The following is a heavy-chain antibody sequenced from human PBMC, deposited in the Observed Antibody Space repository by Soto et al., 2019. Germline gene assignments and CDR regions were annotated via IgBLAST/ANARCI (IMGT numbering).Heavy chain of an antibody. CDR1: GFTFSNYA. CDR3: AKAYFVWSSEQPYYFDY. J-gene: IGHJ4*02. CDR2: ISGSGGRS. V-gene: IGHV3-23*01. Sequence: PGXSLRLSCAASGFTFSNYAMTWFRQGPVNGLEWVSGISGSGGRSYYADSAKGRFTISRDNSKSTLYLQMNSLRAEDTAVYYCAKAYFVWSSEQPYYFDYWGQGTLVTVSS. D-gene: IGHD3-16*01.